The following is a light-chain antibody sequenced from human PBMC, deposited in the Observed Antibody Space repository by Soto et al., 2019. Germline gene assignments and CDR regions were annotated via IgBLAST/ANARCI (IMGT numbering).Light chain of an antibody. CDR2: EVS. V-gene: IGLV2-14*01. J-gene: IGLJ2*01. CDR1: SSDVGAYNY. Sequence: QSVLTQPASVSGSPGQSITISCTGTSSDVGAYNYVSWYQQYPGEAPKLIIYEVSNRPSGVSNRFSGSKSGNTASLTISGLQAEDEADYYCSSYRTNTAVVFGGGPKLTVL. CDR3: SSYRTNTAVV.